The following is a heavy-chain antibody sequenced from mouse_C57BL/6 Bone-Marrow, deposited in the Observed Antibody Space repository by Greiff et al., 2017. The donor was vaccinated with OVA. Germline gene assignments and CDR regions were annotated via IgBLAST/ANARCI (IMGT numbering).Heavy chain of an antibody. Sequence: VQLKESGAELVRPGASVKLSCTASGFNIKDDYMHWVKQRPEQGLEWIGWIDPENGDTEYASKFQGKATITADTSSNTAYLQLSSLTSEDTAVYYCTRGIYYDYEGYFDYWGQGTTLTGSS. CDR1: GFNIKDDY. J-gene: IGHJ2*01. CDR2: IDPENGDT. CDR3: TRGIYYDYEGYFDY. D-gene: IGHD2-4*01. V-gene: IGHV14-4*01.